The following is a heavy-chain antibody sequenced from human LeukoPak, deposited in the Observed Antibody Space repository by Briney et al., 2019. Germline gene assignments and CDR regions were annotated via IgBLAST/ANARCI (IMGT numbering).Heavy chain of an antibody. V-gene: IGHV3-21*04. J-gene: IGHJ4*02. CDR1: GFTFSSYS. D-gene: IGHD2-2*01. CDR3: ARGGGYCSGTSCPPIFDY. CDR2: ISSSSSYI. Sequence: GGSLRLSCAASGFTFSSYSMNWVRQAPGKGLEWVSSISSSSSYIYYADSVKGRFTISRDNAKNSLYLQMNSLRAEDTAVYYCARGGGYCSGTSCPPIFDYWGQGTLVTVSS.